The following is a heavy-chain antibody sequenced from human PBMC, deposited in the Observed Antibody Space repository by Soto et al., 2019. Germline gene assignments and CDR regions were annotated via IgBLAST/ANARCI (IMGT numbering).Heavy chain of an antibody. Sequence: PSETLSLTCAVSGDSISTYYWSWIRQPPGKGLEWIGYIYHDGSTNYNPSLRSRVTMSVAPSKSHFSLKLKSLTAADTAIYYCERADDYKSSTFDYWGQGTLVTVSS. CDR1: GDSISTYY. CDR3: ERADDYKSSTFDY. CDR2: IYHDGST. J-gene: IGHJ4*02. V-gene: IGHV4-59*01. D-gene: IGHD4-17*01.